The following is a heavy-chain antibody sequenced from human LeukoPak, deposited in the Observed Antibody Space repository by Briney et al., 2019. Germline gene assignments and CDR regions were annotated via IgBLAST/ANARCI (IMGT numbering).Heavy chain of an antibody. Sequence: PGGSLRLSCAASGFTFSSYEMNWVRQAPGKGLEWVSSISSSSSYIYYADSVKGRFTISRDNAKNSLYLQMNSLRAEDTAVYYCATGDYGAFDIWGQGTMVTVSS. D-gene: IGHD4-17*01. J-gene: IGHJ3*02. CDR3: ATGDYGAFDI. V-gene: IGHV3-21*01. CDR2: ISSSSSYI. CDR1: GFTFSSYE.